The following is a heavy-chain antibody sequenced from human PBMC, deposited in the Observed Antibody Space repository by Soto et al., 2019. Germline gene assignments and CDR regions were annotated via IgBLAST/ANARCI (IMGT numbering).Heavy chain of an antibody. Sequence: QLQLQESGPGLVKPSETLSLTYTVSDDSISSAGYFWVWIRQPPGQGLEWIGTLSYTGSANYNPSRMCRVTISGDTSTKRLSLKLTSVTAADTAICYCARRKQWLAQGWGCGMDVWGQGTTVTVSS. V-gene: IGHV4-39*01. CDR1: DDSISSAGYF. CDR3: ARRKQWLAQGWGCGMDV. CDR2: LSYTGSA. J-gene: IGHJ6*02. D-gene: IGHD6-19*01.